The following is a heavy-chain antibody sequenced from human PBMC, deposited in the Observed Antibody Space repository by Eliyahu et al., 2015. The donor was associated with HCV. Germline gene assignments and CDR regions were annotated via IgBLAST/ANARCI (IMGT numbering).Heavy chain of an antibody. CDR3: AKGGGHGDYGGRNYFDA. V-gene: IGHV3-23*01. CDR2: VSGGGGSGT. J-gene: IGHJ5*02. Sequence: EVQLLQSGGGFVQPGGSLRLSCEASGFTFTNFAVXWVRQAPGKALAWVSTVSGGGGSGTYYADSVKGRFTISRDNSKNTLDLQMNSLRAEDTAVYYCAKGGGHGDYGGRNYFDAWGQGTLVTVSS. D-gene: IGHD4-23*01. CDR1: GFTFTNFA.